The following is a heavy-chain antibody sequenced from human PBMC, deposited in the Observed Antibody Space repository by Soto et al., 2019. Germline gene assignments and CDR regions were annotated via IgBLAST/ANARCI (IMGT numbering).Heavy chain of an antibody. Sequence: SETLSLTCTVSGGSISSYYWSWIRPPPGKGLEWIGYIYYSGSTNYNPSLKSRVTISVDTSKNQFSLKLCSVTAADTAVYYCARDAGRFGELLYGWFDPWGQGTLVTVSS. CDR1: GGSISSYY. V-gene: IGHV4-59*01. CDR3: ARDAGRFGELLYGWFDP. CDR2: IYYSGST. J-gene: IGHJ5*02. D-gene: IGHD3-10*01.